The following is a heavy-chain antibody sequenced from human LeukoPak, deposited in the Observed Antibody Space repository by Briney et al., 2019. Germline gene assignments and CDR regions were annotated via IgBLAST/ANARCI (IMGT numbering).Heavy chain of an antibody. CDR2: IYYSGST. V-gene: IGHV4-61*08. CDR3: ARSTYSSGWYVGYHYYYMDV. CDR1: GGSISSGGYS. J-gene: IGHJ6*03. D-gene: IGHD6-19*01. Sequence: PSETLSLTCAVSGGSISSGGYSWSWIRQPPGKGLEWIGYIYYSGSTNYNPSLKSRVTISVDTSKNQFSLKLNSVTAADTAVYYCARSTYSSGWYVGYHYYYMDVWGKGTTVTVSS.